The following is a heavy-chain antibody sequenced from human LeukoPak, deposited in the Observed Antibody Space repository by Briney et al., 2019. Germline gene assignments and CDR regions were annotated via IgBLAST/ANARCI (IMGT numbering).Heavy chain of an antibody. CDR3: ARRFYCTNGVCYDYYFDY. CDR2: ISYDGSNK. D-gene: IGHD2-8*01. Sequence: GRSLRLSCAASGFTFSSYAMHWVRQAPGKGLEWVAVISYDGSNKYYADSVKGRFTISRDNSRNTLYLQMNSLRAEDTAVYYCARRFYCTNGVCYDYYFDYWGQGTLVTVSS. V-gene: IGHV3-30-3*01. J-gene: IGHJ4*02. CDR1: GFTFSSYA.